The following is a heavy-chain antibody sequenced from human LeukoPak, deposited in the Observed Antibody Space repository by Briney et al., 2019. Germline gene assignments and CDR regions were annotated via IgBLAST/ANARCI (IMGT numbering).Heavy chain of an antibody. CDR2: ISWDGGST. CDR1: GFTFDDYT. V-gene: IGHV3-43*01. Sequence: GGSLRLSCAASGFTFDDYTMHWVRQAPGKGLEWVSLISWDGGSTYYADSVKGRFTISRDNSKNSLYLQMNSLRTEDTALYYCAKADTPLYYDSSGYGYFQHWGQGTLVTVSS. J-gene: IGHJ1*01. CDR3: AKADTPLYYDSSGYGYFQH. D-gene: IGHD3-22*01.